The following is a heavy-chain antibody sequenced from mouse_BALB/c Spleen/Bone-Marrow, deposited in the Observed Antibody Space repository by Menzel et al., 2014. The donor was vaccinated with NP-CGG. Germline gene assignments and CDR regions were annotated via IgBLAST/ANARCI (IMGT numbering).Heavy chain of an antibody. V-gene: IGHV2-6-1*01. CDR3: ARNGNFYAMDY. CDR1: GFSLTSYG. CDR2: IWSDGST. J-gene: IGHJ4*01. Sequence: QVQLQQSGPGLVAPSQSLSITCTISGFSLTSYGVHWVRQPPGKGLEWLVVIWSDGSTTYNSALKSRLSISKDNSKSRVFLKMNSLQTDDTAMYYCARNGNFYAMDYWGQGTSVTVSS. D-gene: IGHD2-1*01.